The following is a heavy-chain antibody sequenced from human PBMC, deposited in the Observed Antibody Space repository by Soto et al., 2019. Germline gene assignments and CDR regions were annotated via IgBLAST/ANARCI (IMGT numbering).Heavy chain of an antibody. CDR2: INSDGSST. V-gene: IGHV3-74*01. CDR1: GFTFSSYW. Sequence: GGPLRLSCAASGFTFSSYWMHWVRKATGKGLVWVSRINSDGSSTSYADSVKGRFTISRDNSKNTLYLQMNSLRAEDTAVYYCAKDLFFYGSGKDAFDIWGQGTMVTVSS. CDR3: AKDLFFYGSGKDAFDI. D-gene: IGHD3-10*01. J-gene: IGHJ3*02.